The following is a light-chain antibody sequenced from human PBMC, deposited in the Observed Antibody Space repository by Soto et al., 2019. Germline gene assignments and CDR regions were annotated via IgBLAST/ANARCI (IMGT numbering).Light chain of an antibody. CDR3: QVWDSSGDFVV. J-gene: IGLJ2*01. CDR1: NIGSKS. CDR2: DDS. Sequence: SYELTQPPSVSVAPGQTARITCGGSNIGSKSVYWYQQKPGQAPELVVYDDSDRPSGIPERFSGSNSGNTATLTITGVETGDGADYYCQVWDSSGDFVVFGGGTQVTVL. V-gene: IGLV3-21*02.